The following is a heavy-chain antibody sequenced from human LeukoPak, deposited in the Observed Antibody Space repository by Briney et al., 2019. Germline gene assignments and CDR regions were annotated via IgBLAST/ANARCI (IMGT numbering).Heavy chain of an antibody. Sequence: ASVKVSCKASGYTFTSYAMNWVLQDPGQGLEWMGWINTNTGNPTYAQGFTGRFVFSLDTSVSTAYLQISSLKAEDTAVYYCARDLDILTGSRSLNWFDPWGQGTLVTVSS. CDR1: GYTFTSYA. J-gene: IGHJ5*02. CDR3: ARDLDILTGSRSLNWFDP. V-gene: IGHV7-4-1*02. D-gene: IGHD3-9*01. CDR2: INTNTGNP.